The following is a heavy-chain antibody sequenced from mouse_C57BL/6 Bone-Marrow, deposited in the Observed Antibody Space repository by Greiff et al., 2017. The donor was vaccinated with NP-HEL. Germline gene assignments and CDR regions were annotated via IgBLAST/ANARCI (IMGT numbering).Heavy chain of an antibody. V-gene: IGHV1-63*01. CDR2: IYPGGGYT. CDR1: GYTFTNYW. J-gene: IGHJ4*01. Sequence: VQLQESGAELVRPGTSVKMSCKASGYTFTNYWIGWAKQRPGHGLEWIGDIYPGGGYTNYNEKFKGKATLTADKSSSTAYMQFSSLTSEDSAIYYCARGGTTGGASAMDYWGQGTSVTVSS. D-gene: IGHD2-14*01. CDR3: ARGGTTGGASAMDY.